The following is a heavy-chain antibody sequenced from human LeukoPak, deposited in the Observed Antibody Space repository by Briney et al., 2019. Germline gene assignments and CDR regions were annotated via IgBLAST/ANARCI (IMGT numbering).Heavy chain of an antibody. CDR1: GYSFINYW. D-gene: IGHD3-9*01. J-gene: IGHJ6*02. Sequence: HGESLKISCKGSGYSFINYWIGWVRQMPGKGLEWMGIIYPGNSDTRYSPSFQGQVTISADKSITTAYLQWSSLKASDTAMYYCARQYDIYGMDVWGQGTTVTVSS. V-gene: IGHV5-51*01. CDR2: IYPGNSDT. CDR3: ARQYDIYGMDV.